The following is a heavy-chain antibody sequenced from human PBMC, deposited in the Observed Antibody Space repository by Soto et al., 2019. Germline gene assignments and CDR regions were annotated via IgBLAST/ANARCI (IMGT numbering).Heavy chain of an antibody. CDR2: INHSGST. V-gene: IGHV4-34*01. CDR3: ARDLKKWCSGGSCYSDNWFDP. J-gene: IGHJ5*02. D-gene: IGHD2-15*01. Sequence: SETLSLTCAVYGGSFSGYYWSWIRQPPGKGLEWIGEINHSGSTNYNPSLKSRVTISVDTSKNQFSLKLSSVTAADTAVYYCARDLKKWCSGGSCYSDNWFDPWGQGTLVTVSS. CDR1: GGSFSGYY.